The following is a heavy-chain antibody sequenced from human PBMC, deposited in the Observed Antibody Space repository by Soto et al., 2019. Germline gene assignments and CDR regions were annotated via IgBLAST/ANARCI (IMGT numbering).Heavy chain of an antibody. CDR3: ARRLIPLQKSRVGYYYYGMDV. Sequence: SETLSLTCTVSGGSISSSSYYWGWIRQPPGKGLEWIGSIYYSGSTYYNPSLKSRVTISVDTSKNQFSLKLSSVTAADTAVYYCARRLIPLQKSRVGYYYYGMDVWGQGTTVTVSS. V-gene: IGHV4-39*01. D-gene: IGHD2-15*01. CDR1: GGSISSSSYY. CDR2: IYYSGST. J-gene: IGHJ6*02.